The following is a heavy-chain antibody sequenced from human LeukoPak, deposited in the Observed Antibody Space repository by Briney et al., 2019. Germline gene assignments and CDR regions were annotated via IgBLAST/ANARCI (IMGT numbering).Heavy chain of an antibody. CDR2: ISAYNGNT. Sequence: ASVKVSCKASGYTFTSYYMHWVRQAPGQGLEWMGWISAYNGNTNYAQKLQGRVTMTTDTSTSTAYMELRSLRSDDTAVYYCARGNYCSGGSCYDGAFDYWGQGTLVTVSS. J-gene: IGHJ4*02. CDR1: GYTFTSYY. D-gene: IGHD2-15*01. V-gene: IGHV1-18*04. CDR3: ARGNYCSGGSCYDGAFDY.